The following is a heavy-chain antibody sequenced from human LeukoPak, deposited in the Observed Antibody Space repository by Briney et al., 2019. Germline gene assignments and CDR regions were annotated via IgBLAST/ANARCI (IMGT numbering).Heavy chain of an antibody. D-gene: IGHD3-10*01. CDR3: ASENNYIDY. V-gene: IGHV1-2*06. CDR1: GYTFIGYY. Sequence: VASVKVSCKASGYTFIGYYIHWVRQSPGQGLEWMGRINPNSGGTNYAQKFQGRVTMTRDTSIRTAYVELSRLRSDDTAVYYCASENNYIDYWGQGTLVTVSS. J-gene: IGHJ4*02. CDR2: INPNSGGT.